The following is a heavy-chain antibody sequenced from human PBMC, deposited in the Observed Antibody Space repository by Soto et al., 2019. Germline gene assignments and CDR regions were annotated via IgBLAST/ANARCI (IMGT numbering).Heavy chain of an antibody. CDR1: GFTFSNAW. Sequence: PGGSLRLSCAASGFTFSNAWMSWVRQAPGKGLEWVGRIKSKTDGGTTDYAAPVKGRFTISRDDSKNTLYLQMNSLKTEDTAVYYCTTEGLSEYYYYGMDVWGQGTTVTVSS. V-gene: IGHV3-15*01. J-gene: IGHJ6*02. CDR2: IKSKTDGGTT. CDR3: TTEGLSEYYYYGMDV.